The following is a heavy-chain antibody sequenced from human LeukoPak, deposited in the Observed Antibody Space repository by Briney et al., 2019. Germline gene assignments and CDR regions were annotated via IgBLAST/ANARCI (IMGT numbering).Heavy chain of an antibody. J-gene: IGHJ1*01. Sequence: SGGSLRLSCADSGFTFSRYWMHWVRQTPGKGLVWVSCISADESVTRYADSVKGRFTISRDNSKNTLYLQMNSLRAEDAAVYYCAKDFWFGELFLSYFQHWGQGTLVTVSS. CDR3: AKDFWFGELFLSYFQH. V-gene: IGHV3-74*01. CDR2: ISADESVT. CDR1: GFTFSRYW. D-gene: IGHD3-10*01.